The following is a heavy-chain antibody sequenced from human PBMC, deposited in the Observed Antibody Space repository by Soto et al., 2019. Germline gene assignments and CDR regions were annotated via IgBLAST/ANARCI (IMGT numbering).Heavy chain of an antibody. V-gene: IGHV3-23*01. CDR3: AKNAIYSSGWYYYFDY. D-gene: IGHD6-19*01. J-gene: IGHJ4*02. CDR1: GFTFSSYA. CDR2: ISGSGGST. Sequence: PGGSLRLSCAASGFTFSSYAMSWVRQAPGKGLGWVSVISGSGGSTYYADSVKGRFTISRDNSKNTLYLQMNSLRAEDTAVYYCAKNAIYSSGWYYYFDYWGQGTLVTVSS.